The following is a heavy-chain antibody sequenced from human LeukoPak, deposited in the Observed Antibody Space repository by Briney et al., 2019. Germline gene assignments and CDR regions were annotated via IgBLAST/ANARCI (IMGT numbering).Heavy chain of an antibody. Sequence: GASVKVSCKASGGTFSSYAISWVRQAPGQGLEWMGGIIPIFGTANYAQKFQGRVTITADESTSTAYMELSSLRSEDTAVYYCARLVDTAMAPYFDYWGQGTLVTVSS. CDR3: ARLVDTAMAPYFDY. CDR2: IIPIFGTA. J-gene: IGHJ4*02. D-gene: IGHD5-18*01. CDR1: GGTFSSYA. V-gene: IGHV1-69*13.